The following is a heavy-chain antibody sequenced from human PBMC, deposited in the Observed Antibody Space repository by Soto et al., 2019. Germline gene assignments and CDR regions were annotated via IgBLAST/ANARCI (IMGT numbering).Heavy chain of an antibody. CDR2: INHSGST. CDR1: GGSFSGYY. CDR3: ARSEYSGYDRGGEVDRGGDY. V-gene: IGHV4-34*01. D-gene: IGHD5-12*01. Sequence: SETLSLTCAVYGGSFSGYYWSWIRQPPGKGLEWIGEINHSGSTNYNPSLKSRVTISVDTSKNQFSLKLSSVTAADTAVYYCARSEYSGYDRGGEVDRGGDYWGQGTLVTVSS. J-gene: IGHJ4*02.